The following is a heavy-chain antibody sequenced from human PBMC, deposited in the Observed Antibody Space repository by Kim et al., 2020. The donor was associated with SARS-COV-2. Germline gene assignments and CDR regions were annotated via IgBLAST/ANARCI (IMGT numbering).Heavy chain of an antibody. D-gene: IGHD3-10*01. CDR2: IDHSGST. J-gene: IGHJ4*02. Sequence: SETLSLTFAVYVGSFSGYYWTWIRQSPGKGLEWIGEIDHSGSTNYDPSLKSRVTISVDTSKNQFSLQVKSVTAADTAVYYCARRGIIRESAIDYWGQGTVVTVSS. V-gene: IGHV4-34*01. CDR1: VGSFSGYY. CDR3: ARRGIIRESAIDY.